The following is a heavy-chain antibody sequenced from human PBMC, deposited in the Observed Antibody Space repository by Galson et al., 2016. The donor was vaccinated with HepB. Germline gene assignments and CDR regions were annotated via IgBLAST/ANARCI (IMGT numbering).Heavy chain of an antibody. J-gene: IGHJ4*02. D-gene: IGHD3-10*01. Sequence: SVKVSCKASGDIFSNYAINWVRQAPGQGLEWMGGIIPIFGSANYAQKFQGRVTITAAESTNTAYMELSSLRSEDTAVYFCARDFGYGEYYFDYWGQGTLVTVSS. CDR1: GDIFSNYA. CDR2: IIPIFGSA. V-gene: IGHV1-69*13. CDR3: ARDFGYGEYYFDY.